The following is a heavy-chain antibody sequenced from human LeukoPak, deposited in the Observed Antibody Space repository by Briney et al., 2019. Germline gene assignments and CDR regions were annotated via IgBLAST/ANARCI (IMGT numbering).Heavy chain of an antibody. CDR2: IYYSGST. J-gene: IGHJ5*02. CDR3: ARNYVWGSLSFDP. CDR1: GGSFSGYY. D-gene: IGHD3-16*01. V-gene: IGHV4-59*08. Sequence: SETLSLTCAVYGGSFSGYYWSWIRQPPGKGLEWIGYIYYSGSTNYNPSLKSRVTISVDTSKNQFSLKLSSVTAADTAVYYCARNYVWGSLSFDPWGQGTLVTVSS.